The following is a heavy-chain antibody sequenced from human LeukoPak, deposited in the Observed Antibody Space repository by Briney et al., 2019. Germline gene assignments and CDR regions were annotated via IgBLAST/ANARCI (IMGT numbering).Heavy chain of an antibody. CDR1: GGSISSYY. CDR2: IYSSGST. Sequence: SETLSLTCNVSGGSISSYYWSWIRQPAGKGLEWIGRIYSSGSTYYNPSLKSRVTMSVDTSKNQFSLKLSSVSAADTAVYYCARVPQGKDWYSDLWGRGTLVTVSS. CDR3: ARVPQGKDWYSDL. D-gene: IGHD3-10*01. J-gene: IGHJ2*01. V-gene: IGHV4-4*07.